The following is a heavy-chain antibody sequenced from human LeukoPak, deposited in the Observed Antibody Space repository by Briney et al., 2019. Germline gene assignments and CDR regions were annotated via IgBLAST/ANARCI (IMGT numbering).Heavy chain of an antibody. Sequence: ASVKVSCKASGGTFSSYAISWVRQAPGQGLEWMGGINPIFGTANYAQKFQGRVTITADESTSTAYMELSSLRSEDTAVYYCARGLVRRLAAVAGTFEFRYYYYGMDVWGKGTTVTVSS. CDR3: ARGLVRRLAAVAGTFEFRYYYYGMDV. J-gene: IGHJ6*04. D-gene: IGHD6-19*01. V-gene: IGHV1-69*13. CDR2: INPIFGTA. CDR1: GGTFSSYA.